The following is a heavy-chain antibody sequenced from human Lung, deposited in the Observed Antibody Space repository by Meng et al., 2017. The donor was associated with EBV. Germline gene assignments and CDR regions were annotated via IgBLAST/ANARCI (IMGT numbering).Heavy chain of an antibody. J-gene: IGHJ4*02. CDR3: AHIIVARHFDY. D-gene: IGHD6-6*01. CDR1: GFSLRTLGVG. Sequence: TVKESDRAGVKHQRPPPRTWPFSGFSLRTLGVGVGWIRQPPGKAQEWLALIYWDDDKRYSPTLKSRLTITKATSKNQVVLTMTNMDPVDAATYYCAHIIVARHFDYWGQGTLVTVSS. V-gene: IGHV2-5*02. CDR2: IYWDDDK.